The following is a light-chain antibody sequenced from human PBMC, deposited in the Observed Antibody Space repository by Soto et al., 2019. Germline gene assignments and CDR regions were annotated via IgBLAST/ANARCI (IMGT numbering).Light chain of an antibody. J-gene: IGKJ5*01. V-gene: IGKV1-12*01. CDR3: QQANSFPIT. CDR2: ATS. CDR1: RAISSW. Sequence: DIQMTQSPSSVSASVGDRVTITCRASRAISSWLAWYQQKPGQAPKLLIYATSNLQSGVPSRFSGSGSGTDFILTISSLQPEDFATYYCQQANSFPITFGQGTRLEIK.